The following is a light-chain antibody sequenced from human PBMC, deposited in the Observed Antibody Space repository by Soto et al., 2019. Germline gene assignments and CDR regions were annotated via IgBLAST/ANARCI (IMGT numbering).Light chain of an antibody. CDR1: SRDVGGSNY. CDR3: SSYTSSNTLEV. Sequence: QSVLIQPASVSGSPGQSITISCSGPSRDVGGSNYVSWYQPHPHRAPKLLIYEVSYRPSGVSSRFSGSKSGNTASLTISGLQAEDEADYYCSSYTSSNTLEVFGVGTKVTVL. V-gene: IGLV2-14*01. CDR2: EVS. J-gene: IGLJ1*01.